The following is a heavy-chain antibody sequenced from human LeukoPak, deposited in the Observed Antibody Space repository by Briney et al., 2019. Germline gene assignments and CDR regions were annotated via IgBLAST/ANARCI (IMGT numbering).Heavy chain of an antibody. CDR1: GYTFTGYY. J-gene: IGHJ6*03. Sequence: ASVKVSCKASGYTFTGYYMHWVRQAPGQGLEWMGWINPNSGGTNYAQKLQGRVTMTTDTSTSTAYMELRSLRSDDTAVYYCARSFPNGFHSSGWYEENPLYMDVWGKGTTVTVSS. CDR3: ARSFPNGFHSSGWYEENPLYMDV. CDR2: INPNSGGT. D-gene: IGHD6-19*01. V-gene: IGHV1-2*02.